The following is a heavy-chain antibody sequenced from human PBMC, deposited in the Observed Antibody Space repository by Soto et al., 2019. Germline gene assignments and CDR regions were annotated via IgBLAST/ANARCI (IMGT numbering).Heavy chain of an antibody. CDR1: GGTFSSFG. CDR3: ARDRSMDGYNSRSFDY. V-gene: IGHV1-69*01. D-gene: IGHD5-12*01. CDR2: IIPLYGTA. J-gene: IGHJ4*02. Sequence: QVQLVQSGAEVKKPGSSVKVSCKASGGTFSSFGFNWVRQAPGQGLEWMGGIIPLYGTANHAQRFQGRVTSSADESTSTVYLELLSLRSEDTAIYYCARDRSMDGYNSRSFDYWGQGNLVTVSS.